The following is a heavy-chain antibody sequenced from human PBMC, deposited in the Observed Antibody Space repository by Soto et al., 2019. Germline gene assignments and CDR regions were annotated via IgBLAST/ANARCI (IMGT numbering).Heavy chain of an antibody. CDR3: ARGAAVAGGNNWFDP. V-gene: IGHV1-46*01. CDR2: ITPSGGST. J-gene: IGHJ5*02. CDR1: GYTFTSYY. D-gene: IGHD6-19*01. Sequence: QVQLVQSGAEVKKPGASVKVSCKASGYTFTSYYIHWVRQAPGQGLEWMGIITPSGGSTIYAQKFQGRVTMTRDTSTSTVYMELSSLRSEDTAVYHCARGAAVAGGNNWFDPWGQGTLLTVSS.